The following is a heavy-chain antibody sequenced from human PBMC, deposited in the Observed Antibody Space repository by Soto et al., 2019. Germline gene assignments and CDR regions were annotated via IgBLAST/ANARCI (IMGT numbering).Heavy chain of an antibody. CDR1: GFTFSSYS. Sequence: EVQLVESGGDLVQPGGSLRLSCASSGFTFSSYSINWVRQAPGKGLEWISYISTSGRTLHYADSVKGRFTISRDNAKNSVFLHMNSLRDEDTAVYYCARDRGYCSNFTCYNNWFDPWGQGTRVTVSS. J-gene: IGHJ5*02. CDR3: ARDRGYCSNFTCYNNWFDP. D-gene: IGHD2-2*01. CDR2: ISTSGRTL. V-gene: IGHV3-48*02.